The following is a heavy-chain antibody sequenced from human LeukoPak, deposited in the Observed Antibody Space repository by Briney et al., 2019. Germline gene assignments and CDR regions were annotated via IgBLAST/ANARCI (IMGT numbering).Heavy chain of an antibody. CDR2: INHSGST. Sequence: SETLSLTCAVYGGSFSGYYWSWIRQPPGKGLEWIGEINHSGSTNYNPSLKSRVTISVDTSKNQFSLKLSSVTAADTAVYYCARDPYYYDSSGYYEVNHGGAFDIWGQGTMVTVSS. J-gene: IGHJ3*02. D-gene: IGHD3-22*01. V-gene: IGHV4-34*09. CDR3: ARDPYYYDSSGYYEVNHGGAFDI. CDR1: GGSFSGYY.